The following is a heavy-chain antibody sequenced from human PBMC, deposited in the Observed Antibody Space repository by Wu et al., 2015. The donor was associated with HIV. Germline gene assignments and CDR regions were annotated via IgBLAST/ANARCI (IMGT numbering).Heavy chain of an antibody. J-gene: IGHJ4*02. CDR1: RSTFTGYH. Sequence: QVQLVQSGAEVKKPGASVKVSCKASRSTFTGYHLHWVRQAPGQGLEWMGWINPNSGGTKYAQKFQGRVTMTRDTSISTAYLELSRLKSDDTAMYYCAHSENDWLLVDHWGQGTLVTVSS. V-gene: IGHV1-2*02. CDR3: AHSENDWLLVDH. D-gene: IGHD3-9*01. CDR2: INPNSGGT.